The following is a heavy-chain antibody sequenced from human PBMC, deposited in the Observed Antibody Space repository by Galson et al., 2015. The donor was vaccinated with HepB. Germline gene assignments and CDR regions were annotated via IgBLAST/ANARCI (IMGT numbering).Heavy chain of an antibody. CDR2: IIPILGIA. J-gene: IGHJ3*02. CDR1: GGTFSSYA. CDR3: ARDVWEGEGAVDI. Sequence: SVKVSCKASGGTFSSYAISWVRQAPGQGLEWMGRIIPILGIANYAQKFQGRVTITADKSTSTAYMELSSLRSEDTAVYYCARDVWEGEGAVDIWGQGTMVPVSS. V-gene: IGHV1-69*04. D-gene: IGHD1-26*01.